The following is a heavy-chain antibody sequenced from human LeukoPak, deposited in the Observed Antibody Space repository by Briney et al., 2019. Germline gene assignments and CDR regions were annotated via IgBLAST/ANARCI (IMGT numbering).Heavy chain of an antibody. CDR3: ATGWNHHYYFDY. D-gene: IGHD1-14*01. V-gene: IGHV1-24*01. J-gene: IGHJ4*02. Sequence: DSVKVSCKVSGYTLTELSMHWVRQAPGKGLEWMGGFDPEDGETIYAQKFQGRVTMTEDTSTDTAYMELSSLRSEDTAVYYCATGWNHHYYFDYWGQGTLVTVSS. CDR2: FDPEDGET. CDR1: GYTLTELS.